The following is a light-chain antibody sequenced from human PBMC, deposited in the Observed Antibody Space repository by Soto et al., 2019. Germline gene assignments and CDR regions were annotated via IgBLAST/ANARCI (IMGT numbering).Light chain of an antibody. J-gene: IGLJ2*01. V-gene: IGLV3-25*03. CDR3: QSADSRINVG. Sequence: SYELTQSPSVSLSPGQTARITCSGDALPKQYAYWYQQKPGQAPVLVIYKDSERPSGIPERFSGSTSGTTVTLTISGVQAEDEADYYCQSADSRINVGFGGGTKLTVL. CDR1: ALPKQY. CDR2: KDS.